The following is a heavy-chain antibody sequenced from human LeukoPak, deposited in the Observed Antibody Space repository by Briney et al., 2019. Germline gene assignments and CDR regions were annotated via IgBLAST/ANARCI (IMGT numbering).Heavy chain of an antibody. D-gene: IGHD6-13*01. CDR3: ARRGSSWYTASGVDY. CDR1: GGSFSGYY. J-gene: IGHJ4*02. CDR2: INHSGST. Sequence: SETLSLTCAVYGGSFSGYYWSWIRHPPGKGLEWIGEINHSGSTNYNPSLNSQVTISVDTAKNQFSLKLNSVTAADTAVYYCARRGSSWYTASGVDYWGQGTLVTVSS. V-gene: IGHV4-34*01.